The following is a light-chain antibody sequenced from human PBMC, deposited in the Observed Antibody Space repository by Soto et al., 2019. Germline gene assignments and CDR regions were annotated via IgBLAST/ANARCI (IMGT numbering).Light chain of an antibody. CDR1: SSNIGARYE. CDR2: EDV. V-gene: IGLV1-40*01. Sequence: QSVLTQPPSVSGAPGQTVTISCTGSSSNIGARYEVHWYQQLPGTAPKLLIYEDVKRPSGIPERFSGSKSGASASLAITGLLSEDEAEYYCQSYDSSLSGVVLGGGTKLTVL. J-gene: IGLJ2*01. CDR3: QSYDSSLSGVV.